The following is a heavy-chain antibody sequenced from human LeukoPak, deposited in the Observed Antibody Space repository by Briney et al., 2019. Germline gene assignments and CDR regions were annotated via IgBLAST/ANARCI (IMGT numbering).Heavy chain of an antibody. J-gene: IGHJ6*02. Sequence: SETLSLTCAVYGGSFSGYYWSWIRQPPGKGLEWIGEINHSGSTNYNPSLKSRVTISVDTSKNQFFLKLSSVTAADTAVYYCARGGYDFWSGYYLGRSAPGMDVWGQGTTVTVSS. CDR2: INHSGST. D-gene: IGHD3-3*01. CDR1: GGSFSGYY. V-gene: IGHV4-34*01. CDR3: ARGGYDFWSGYYLGRSAPGMDV.